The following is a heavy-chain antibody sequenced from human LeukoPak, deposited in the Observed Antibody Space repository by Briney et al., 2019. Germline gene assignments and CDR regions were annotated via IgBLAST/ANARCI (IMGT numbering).Heavy chain of an antibody. CDR2: IDHSGST. CDR3: ARASVSLVRGVIMVEAFDI. D-gene: IGHD3-10*01. CDR1: GGSIRRYC. V-gene: IGHV4-59*01. J-gene: IGHJ3*02. Sequence: SETLSLTCTVSGGSIRRYCWSWIRQAPGKRLEWVGYIDHSGSTDYNPSLKSRVTISVDTSNNQFSLKLNYVTATDTAVYYCARASVSLVRGVIMVEAFDIWGQGTMVTVSS.